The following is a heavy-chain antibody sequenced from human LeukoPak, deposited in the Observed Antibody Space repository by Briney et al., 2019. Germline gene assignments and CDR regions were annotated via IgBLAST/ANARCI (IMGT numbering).Heavy chain of an antibody. CDR1: GFTFSSYS. CDR2: ISSSSSYI. J-gene: IGHJ4*02. V-gene: IGHV3-21*01. D-gene: IGHD2-2*01. Sequence: GGSLRLSCAASGFTFSSYSMNWVRQAPGKGLEWVSSISSSSSYIYYADSVEGRFTISRDNAKNSLYLQMNSLRAEDTAVYYCARDCSTSCYPREYFDYWGQGTLVTVSS. CDR3: ARDCSTSCYPREYFDY.